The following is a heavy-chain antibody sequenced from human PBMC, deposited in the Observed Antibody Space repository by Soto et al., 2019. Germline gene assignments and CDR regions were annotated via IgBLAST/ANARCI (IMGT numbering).Heavy chain of an antibody. Sequence: QVQLQESGPGLVKPSQTLSLTCTVSGGSISSGDYYWSWIRQPPGKGLEWIGYIYYSGSTYYNPSLKSRVTISVDTSKNPFSLKLSSVTAADTAVYYCARVGSYYDILTDYYYYYGMAVWGQGTTVTVSS. CDR3: ARVGSYYDILTDYYYYYGMAV. CDR2: IYYSGST. CDR1: GGSISSGDYY. J-gene: IGHJ6*02. D-gene: IGHD3-9*01. V-gene: IGHV4-30-4*01.